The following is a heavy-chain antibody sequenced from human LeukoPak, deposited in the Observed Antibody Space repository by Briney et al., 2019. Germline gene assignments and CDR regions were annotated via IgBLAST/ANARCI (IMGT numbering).Heavy chain of an antibody. J-gene: IGHJ4*02. D-gene: IGHD2-2*01. CDR2: IIPIFGTA. Sequence: GASVKVSCKASGGTFSSYAISWVRQAPGQGLEWMGGIIPIFGTANYAQKFQGRVTITTDESTSTAYMELSSLRSEDTAVYYCARGYCSSTSCYSPPKNWGQGTLVTVSS. CDR1: GGTFSSYA. V-gene: IGHV1-69*05. CDR3: ARGYCSSTSCYSPPKN.